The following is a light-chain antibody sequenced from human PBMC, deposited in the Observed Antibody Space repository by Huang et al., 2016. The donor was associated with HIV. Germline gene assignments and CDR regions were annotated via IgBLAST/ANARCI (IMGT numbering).Light chain of an antibody. J-gene: IGKJ1*01. CDR2: GAS. Sequence: EIVMTQSPATLSVSPGERATLSCRASQSVRGSLAWYQQKPGQAPRLLIYGASTRATGIPARFSGSGSGTEFTLTISSLQSEDFAVYYCQQYNNWPPWTFGQGTKVEIK. CDR3: QQYNNWPPWT. CDR1: QSVRGS. V-gene: IGKV3-15*01.